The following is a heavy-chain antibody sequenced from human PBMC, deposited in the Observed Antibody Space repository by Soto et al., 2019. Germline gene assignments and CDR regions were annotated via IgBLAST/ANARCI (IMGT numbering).Heavy chain of an antibody. CDR2: ITPNSGAT. CDR1: GYTFIDHY. J-gene: IGHJ3*01. Sequence: ASVKVSCKASGYTFIDHYIHWVRQAPGQGLEWMGWITPNSGATKYAQKFQGRVTMTRDASINTAYVDVTGLTFDDTAVYFCARAVGSRGLNHEFDVGGQGTLVTVSS. V-gene: IGHV1-2*02. D-gene: IGHD3-22*01. CDR3: ARAVGSRGLNHEFDV.